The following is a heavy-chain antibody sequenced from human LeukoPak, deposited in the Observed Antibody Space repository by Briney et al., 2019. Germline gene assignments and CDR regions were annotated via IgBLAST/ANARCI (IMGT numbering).Heavy chain of an antibody. V-gene: IGHV4-59*08. D-gene: IGHD2-2*02. CDR3: ARRLCSSLTCNIGPSGNWLDP. CDR1: GGSMSNYW. Sequence: SETLSLTCTVSGGSMSNYWWNWIRQPPGKGLEWIGYIYYDGSTYYNPALNSRVTISIDTSKNQFSLKLNSVTAADTAVYYCARRLCSSLTCNIGPSGNWLDPWGQGTLVTVSS. J-gene: IGHJ5*02. CDR2: IYYDGST.